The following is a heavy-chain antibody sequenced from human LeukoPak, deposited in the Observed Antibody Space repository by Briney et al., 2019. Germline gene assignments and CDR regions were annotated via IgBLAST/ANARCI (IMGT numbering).Heavy chain of an antibody. D-gene: IGHD4-17*01. Sequence: GASVKVSCKVSRYTLTELSMHWVRQAPGKGLEWMGGSDPEDGETIYAQKFQGRVTMTEDTSTDTAYMELSSLRSEDTAVYYCATESPSTVTRDYYYYMDVWGKGTTVTVSS. V-gene: IGHV1-24*01. CDR3: ATESPSTVTRDYYYYMDV. CDR2: SDPEDGET. CDR1: RYTLTELS. J-gene: IGHJ6*03.